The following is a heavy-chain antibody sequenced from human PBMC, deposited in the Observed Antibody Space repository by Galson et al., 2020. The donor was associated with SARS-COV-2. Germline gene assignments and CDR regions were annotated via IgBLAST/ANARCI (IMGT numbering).Heavy chain of an antibody. CDR1: GFTFSTFW. CDR2: INSDGNIT. CDR3: TATRAY. D-gene: IGHD1-26*01. V-gene: IGHV3-74*01. J-gene: IGHJ4*02. Sequence: VGSLKLSGTASGFTFSTFWMHWVRQVPGKGLVWVSRINSDGNITNYADSVKGRFTISRDNAKNTLYLQMSSLRVGDTAVYYCTATRAYWGQGTLVTVSS.